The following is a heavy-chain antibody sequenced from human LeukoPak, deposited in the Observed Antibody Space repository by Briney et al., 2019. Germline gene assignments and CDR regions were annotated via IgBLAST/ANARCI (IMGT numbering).Heavy chain of an antibody. V-gene: IGHV3-21*01. CDR3: ARGSGPFDY. CDR2: ISSTSTYI. CDR1: GFTFSSYS. D-gene: IGHD2-15*01. Sequence: GGSLRLSCAASGFTFSSYSMNWVRQAPGKGLEWVSSISSTSTYIYYADSVKGRFTISRDNAKSSLFLQMNSLRAEDTAVYYCARGSGPFDYWGQGTLVTVSS. J-gene: IGHJ4*02.